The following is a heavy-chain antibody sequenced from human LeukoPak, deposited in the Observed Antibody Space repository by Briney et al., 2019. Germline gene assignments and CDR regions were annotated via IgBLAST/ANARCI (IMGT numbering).Heavy chain of an antibody. CDR2: IYYSGST. V-gene: IGHV4-59*08. J-gene: IGHJ6*03. D-gene: IGHD1-26*01. CDR1: GGSISSYY. CDR3: ARQSSGSFPYYCYYYMDV. Sequence: SETLSLTCTVSGGSISSYYWSWIRQPPGKGLEWIGYIYYSGSTNYNPSLKSRVTISVDTSKNQFSLKLSSVTAADTAVYYCARQSSGSFPYYCYYYMDVWGKGTTVTVSS.